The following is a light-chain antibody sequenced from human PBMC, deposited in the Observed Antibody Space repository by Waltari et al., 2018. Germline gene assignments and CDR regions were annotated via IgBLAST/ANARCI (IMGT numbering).Light chain of an antibody. V-gene: IGLV2-14*03. CDR2: DVS. CDR1: SSDVGAYNY. Sequence: QSALTQPASVSGSPGQSITLSCPGTSSDVGAYNYVPLYQQHPDKAPKLIVYDVSNRPSGVSNRFSGSKSGNTASLTISGLQAEDEADYYCSSYISSSTLELFGGGTSLTVL. J-gene: IGLJ2*01. CDR3: SSYISSSTLEL.